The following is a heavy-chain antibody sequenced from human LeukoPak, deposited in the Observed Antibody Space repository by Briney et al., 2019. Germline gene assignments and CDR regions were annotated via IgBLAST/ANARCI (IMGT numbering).Heavy chain of an antibody. V-gene: IGHV3-66*02. CDR3: AREAGAGYFFDY. D-gene: IGHD3-9*01. Sequence: GGSLRLSCAASGFTVSSNYMSWVRQAPGKGLEWVSVIYSGGSTYYADSVKGRFTISRDNSKNMLYLQMNSLRAEDTAVYYCAREAGAGYFFDYWGQGTLVTVSS. J-gene: IGHJ4*02. CDR2: IYSGGST. CDR1: GFTVSSNY.